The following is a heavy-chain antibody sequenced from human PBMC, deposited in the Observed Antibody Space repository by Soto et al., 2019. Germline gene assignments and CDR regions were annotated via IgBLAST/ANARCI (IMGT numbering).Heavy chain of an antibody. Sequence: SETLSLTCTVSGGSISSYYWSWIRQPPGKGLEWIGYIYYSGSTNYNPSLKSRVTISVDTSKNQFSLKLSSVTAADTAVYYCARVSSSPYNYYYYYMDVWGKGTTVTVSS. CDR3: ARVSSSPYNYYYYYMDV. J-gene: IGHJ6*03. D-gene: IGHD6-6*01. CDR2: IYYSGST. CDR1: GGSISSYY. V-gene: IGHV4-59*08.